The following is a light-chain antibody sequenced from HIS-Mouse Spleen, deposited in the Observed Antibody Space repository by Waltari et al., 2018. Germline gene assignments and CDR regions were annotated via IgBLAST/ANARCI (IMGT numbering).Light chain of an antibody. CDR1: NIGSKS. CDR3: QVWDSSSDHVV. V-gene: IGLV3-21*03. Sequence: SYVLTQPPSVSVAPGKTARITCGGNNIGSKSVHWYQQKPGQAPVLVVYDDSDRPSGIPGRFSGSNSGNTATLTISRVEVGDEADYYCQVWDSSSDHVVFGGGTKLTVL. CDR2: DDS. J-gene: IGLJ2*01.